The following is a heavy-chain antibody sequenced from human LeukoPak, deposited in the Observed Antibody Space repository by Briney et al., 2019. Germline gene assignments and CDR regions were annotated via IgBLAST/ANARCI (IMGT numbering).Heavy chain of an antibody. CDR3: AKEFCSSTSYQGWFDP. Sequence: GGSLRLSCAASGFTSSSYGMHWVRQAPGKGLEWVGCIRYDGSNKYYADSVKGRFTISRDNSKNTLYLQMNSLRAEDTAVYYCAKEFCSSTSYQGWFDPWGEGTLVTVSS. CDR2: IRYDGSNK. V-gene: IGHV3-30*02. D-gene: IGHD2-2*01. J-gene: IGHJ5*02. CDR1: GFTSSSYG.